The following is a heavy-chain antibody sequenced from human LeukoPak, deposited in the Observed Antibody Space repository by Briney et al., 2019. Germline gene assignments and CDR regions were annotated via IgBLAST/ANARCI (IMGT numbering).Heavy chain of an antibody. CDR1: GFTFSTYW. D-gene: IGHD3-16*01. CDR3: TTEPLIGGNYFDY. CDR2: IKSKTDGGTT. J-gene: IGHJ4*02. Sequence: GGSLRLSCAASGFTFSTYWMSWVRQAPGKGLEWVGRIKSKTDGGTTDYAAPVKGRFTISRDDSKNTLYLQMNSLKTEDTAVYYCTTEPLIGGNYFDYWGQGTLVTVSS. V-gene: IGHV3-15*01.